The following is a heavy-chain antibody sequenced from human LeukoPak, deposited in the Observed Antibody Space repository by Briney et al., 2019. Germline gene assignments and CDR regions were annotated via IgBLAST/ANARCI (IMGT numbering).Heavy chain of an antibody. V-gene: IGHV5-51*01. CDR3: AGHLSSITSCPHY. CDR2: IYPGNSDI. Sequence: KHGESLKISCKGSGYSFTTYWIAWVRQMPGKGLEWMGVIYPGNSDIAHSPSFQGQVTISVDKSISTAYLQWSSLKASDTAIYYCAGHLSSITSCPHYWGQGTLVTVSS. CDR1: GYSFTTYW. D-gene: IGHD2-2*01. J-gene: IGHJ4*02.